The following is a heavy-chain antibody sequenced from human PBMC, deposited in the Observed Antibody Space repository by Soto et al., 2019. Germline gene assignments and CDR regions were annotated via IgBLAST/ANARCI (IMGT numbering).Heavy chain of an antibody. CDR2: IYYSGST. CDR3: ARASNVWSGSPYYYYGIDV. V-gene: IGHV4-30-4*02. D-gene: IGHD3-3*01. CDR1: GGSISGVDYY. Sequence: PSETLSLACTVSGGSISGVDYYWSLIRQSPGKGLEWIGYIYYSGSTYYNPSLKSRVTISVATSKNQFSLKLSSVTAADTAVYYCARASNVWSGSPYYYYGIDVWGQGTTVTVSS. J-gene: IGHJ6*02.